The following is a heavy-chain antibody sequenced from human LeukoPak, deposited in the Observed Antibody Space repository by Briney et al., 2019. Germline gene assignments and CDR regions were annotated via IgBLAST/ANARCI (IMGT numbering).Heavy chain of an antibody. CDR3: ARVGKWELHLPSAFDI. CDR1: GYTFTSYG. D-gene: IGHD1-26*01. Sequence: ASVKVSCKASGYTFTSYGISWVRQAPGQGLEWMGWIIAYNGNTNYAQKFQGRVTMTRDTSISTAYMELSRLRSDDTAVYYCARVGKWELHLPSAFDIWGQGTMVTVSS. V-gene: IGHV1-18*01. CDR2: IIAYNGNT. J-gene: IGHJ3*02.